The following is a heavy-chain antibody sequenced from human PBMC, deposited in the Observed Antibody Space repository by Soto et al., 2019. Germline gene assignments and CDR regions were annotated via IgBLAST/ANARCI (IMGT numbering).Heavy chain of an antibody. J-gene: IGHJ4*02. CDR3: ARGSGLYPPFDY. V-gene: IGHV1-3*05. CDR1: GYTFTSYA. D-gene: IGHD6-19*01. CDR2: INAGNGNT. Sequence: QVQLVQSGAEEKKPGASVKVSCKASGYTFTSYAMHWVRQAPGQRLEWMGWINAGNGNTKYSQKFQGRVTITRDTSASTAYMELSSLRSEDTAVYYCARGSGLYPPFDYWGQGTLVTVYS.